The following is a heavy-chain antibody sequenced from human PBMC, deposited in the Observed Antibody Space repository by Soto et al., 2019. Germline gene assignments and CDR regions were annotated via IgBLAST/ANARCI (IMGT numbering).Heavy chain of an antibody. CDR3: VRIRRGDGYTFGY. J-gene: IGHJ4*02. CDR2: SNTDGSTT. CDR1: GFTLSNNW. Sequence: EVQLVESGGVSVQPGGSLRLSCTASGFTLSNNWMHWLRQAPGKGLVWVSRSNTDGSTTTYADSVKGRFTISRDNAKNTLYRQMNSLRDEDTAVYYCVRIRRGDGYTFGYWGQGTLLTVSS. D-gene: IGHD5-12*01. V-gene: IGHV3-74*01.